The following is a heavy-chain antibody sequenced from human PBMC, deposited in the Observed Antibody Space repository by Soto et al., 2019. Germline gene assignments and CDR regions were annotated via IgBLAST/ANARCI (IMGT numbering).Heavy chain of an antibody. V-gene: IGHV1-69*01. CDR2: IIPIFGTA. CDR1: GGTFSSYA. Sequence: QVQLVQSGAEVKKPGSSVKVSCKASGGTFSSYAISWVRQAPGQGLEWMGGIIPIFGTANYAQKFQGRVTITEDESTSTAYMELSSLRAEDTAVYYCATDCSGGSCYSGIDYWGQGTLVTVSS. D-gene: IGHD2-15*01. CDR3: ATDCSGGSCYSGIDY. J-gene: IGHJ4*02.